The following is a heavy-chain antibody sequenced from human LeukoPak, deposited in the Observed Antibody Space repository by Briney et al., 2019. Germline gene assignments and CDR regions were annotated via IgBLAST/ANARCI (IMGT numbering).Heavy chain of an antibody. J-gene: IGHJ4*02. V-gene: IGHV3-66*01. D-gene: IGHD3-22*01. CDR2: IYSGGST. CDR1: GFTVSSNY. Sequence: GGSLRLSCAASGFTVSSNYMSWVRQAPGKGLEWVSVIYSGGSTYYTDSVKVRFTISRDNAKNSLYLQMYSLRAEDTAVYYCASNPKYYYDSSGYYRPGDYWGQGTLVTVSS. CDR3: ASNPKYYYDSSGYYRPGDY.